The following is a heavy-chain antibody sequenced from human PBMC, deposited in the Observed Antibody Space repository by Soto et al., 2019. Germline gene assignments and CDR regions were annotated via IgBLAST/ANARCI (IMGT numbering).Heavy chain of an antibody. D-gene: IGHD2-15*01. Sequence: SETLSLTCTVSGGSISSYYWSWIRQPPGKGLEWIGYIYYSGSTNYNPSLKSRVTISVDTSKNQFSLKLSSVTAADTAVYYCARRTLLYYYMDVWGKGTTVTVSS. J-gene: IGHJ6*03. CDR3: ARRTLLYYYMDV. V-gene: IGHV4-59*08. CDR2: IYYSGST. CDR1: GGSISSYY.